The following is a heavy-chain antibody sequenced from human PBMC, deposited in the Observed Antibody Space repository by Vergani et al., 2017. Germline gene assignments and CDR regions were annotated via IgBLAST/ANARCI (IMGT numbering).Heavy chain of an antibody. V-gene: IGHV3-7*03. D-gene: IGHD2-2*02. CDR2: IKQGGSEK. CDR3: ARERGYCSSTSCYTYYYYYYMDV. CDR1: GFTFSSYW. J-gene: IGHJ6*03. Sequence: EVQLVESGGGLVQPGGSLRLSCAASGFTFSSYWMSWVRQAPGKGLEWVANIKQGGSEKYYVDSVKGRLTISRDNAKKSLYLKMNSLRAEDTAVYYCARERGYCSSTSCYTYYYYYYMDVWSKGTTVTVSS.